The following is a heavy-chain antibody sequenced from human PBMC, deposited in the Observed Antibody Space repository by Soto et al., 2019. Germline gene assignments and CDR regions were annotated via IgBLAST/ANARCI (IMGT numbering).Heavy chain of an antibody. V-gene: IGHV1-69*02. J-gene: IGHJ3*02. Sequence: QVQLVQSGAAVKKPGSSVKVSCKASGGTFSTYTIIWVRQAPGQGLEWMGRILPMLDITNSAQRIQGRVTITADKSTSTHYLELSSLRSEDTAVYYCTLGSWSAETFDIWGRGTMVTVSS. D-gene: IGHD6-13*01. CDR1: GGTFSTYT. CDR3: TLGSWSAETFDI. CDR2: ILPMLDIT.